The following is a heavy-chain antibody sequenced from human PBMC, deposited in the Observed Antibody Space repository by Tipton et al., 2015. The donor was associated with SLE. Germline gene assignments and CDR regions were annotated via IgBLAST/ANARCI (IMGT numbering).Heavy chain of an antibody. V-gene: IGHV4-39*07. CDR3: ARGMVTWRGAILGVDV. CDR1: GASISSGSFY. J-gene: IGHJ6*02. CDR2: LSYMGTT. Sequence: TLSLTCAVSGASISSGSFYWGWIRQPPGRGLQWIGSLSYMGTTSYTPSFTGRVTISVDPAKNQFSLKLTSVTAADTAVYYCARGMVTWRGAILGVDVWGQGTTVNVSS. D-gene: IGHD2-21*02.